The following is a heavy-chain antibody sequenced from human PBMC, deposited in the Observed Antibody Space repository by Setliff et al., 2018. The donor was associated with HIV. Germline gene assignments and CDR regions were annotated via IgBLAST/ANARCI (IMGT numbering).Heavy chain of an antibody. Sequence: PGGSLRLSCAVSGFFFSDHYMTWIRQAPGKGLEWVSYISFSGNTIYYRDSVRGRFTIARDNARNSLYLQMNSLKADDTAVYYCARAKIGPAGDRTYYYGMDVWGQGTTFTVSS. CDR1: GFFFSDHY. J-gene: IGHJ6*02. CDR2: ISFSGNTI. D-gene: IGHD4-17*01. V-gene: IGHV3-11*01. CDR3: ARAKIGPAGDRTYYYGMDV.